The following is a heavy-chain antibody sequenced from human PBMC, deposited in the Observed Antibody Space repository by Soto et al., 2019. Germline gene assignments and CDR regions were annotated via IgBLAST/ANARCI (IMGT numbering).Heavy chain of an antibody. J-gene: IGHJ4*02. Sequence: SSETLSLTCAVYGGSFSGYYWSWIRQPPGKGLEWIGYIYYSGTTNYNPSLKSRVTISVDTSKNQFSLKLSSVTAADTAVYYCARVEDYGDYFDYWGQGTLVTVSS. CDR2: IYYSGTT. CDR1: GGSFSGYY. CDR3: ARVEDYGDYFDY. V-gene: IGHV4-59*01. D-gene: IGHD4-17*01.